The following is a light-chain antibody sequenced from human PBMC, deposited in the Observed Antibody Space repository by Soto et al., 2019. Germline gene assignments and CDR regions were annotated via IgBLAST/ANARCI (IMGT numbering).Light chain of an antibody. CDR3: QQRSNWPLT. CDR2: DSS. CDR1: QSVSSY. Sequence: EIVLTQFPATLSFSPGDGATLSCRASQSVSSYLAWYQQKRGQAPRLLIYDSSNRATGIPARFSGSGSGTDFSLIISSLELEDFAVYYCQQRSNWPLTFGGGTKVDIK. J-gene: IGKJ4*01. V-gene: IGKV3-11*01.